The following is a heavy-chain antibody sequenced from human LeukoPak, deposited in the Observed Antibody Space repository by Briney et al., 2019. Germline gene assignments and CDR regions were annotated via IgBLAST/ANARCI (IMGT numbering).Heavy chain of an antibody. D-gene: IGHD6-13*01. CDR2: INHSGST. V-gene: IGHV4-34*01. CDR1: GGSFSGYY. CDR3: ARAHSSLDAFDI. J-gene: IGHJ3*02. Sequence: SETLSLTCAVYGGSFSGYYWSWIRQPPGEGLEWIGEINHSGSTNYNPSLKSRVTISVDTSKNRFSLKLSSVTAADTAVYYCARAHSSLDAFDIWGQGTMVTVSS.